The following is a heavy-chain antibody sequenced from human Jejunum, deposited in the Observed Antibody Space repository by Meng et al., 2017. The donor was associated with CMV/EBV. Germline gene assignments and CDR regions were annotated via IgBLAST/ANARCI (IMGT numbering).Heavy chain of an antibody. J-gene: IGHJ3*02. Sequence: FSFSSYGMNWVRQAPGKGLEWVSSISSSSSFIYYADSVKGRFTISRDNAKNSLYLQMNSLRVEDTALYHCARERGVGATGDAFNIWGQGTRVTVSS. CDR3: ARERGVGATGDAFNI. V-gene: IGHV3-21*01. CDR2: ISSSSSFI. CDR1: FSFSSYG. D-gene: IGHD1-26*01.